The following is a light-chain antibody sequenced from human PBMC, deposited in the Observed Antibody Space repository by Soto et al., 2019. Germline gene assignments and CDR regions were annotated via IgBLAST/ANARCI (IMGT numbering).Light chain of an antibody. CDR1: ISEVGGYYY. J-gene: IGLJ2*01. CDR2: EVN. V-gene: IGLV2-8*01. CDR3: SSYAGNKGVV. Sequence: QSVLTQPPSASGSPGQSVTISCTGTISEVGGYYYVSCYQQHPGKAPKLMIYEVNKRPSGVPDPFSGSKSSNTASLTVSGLQAEDEADYYCSSYAGNKGVVFGGGTKLTVL.